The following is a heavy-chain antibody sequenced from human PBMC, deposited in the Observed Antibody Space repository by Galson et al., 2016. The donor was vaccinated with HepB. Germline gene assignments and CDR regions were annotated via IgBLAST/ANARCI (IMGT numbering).Heavy chain of an antibody. CDR2: IYYKGNT. V-gene: IGHV4-59*01. CDR1: GGSISPYY. J-gene: IGHJ4*02. CDR3: ARSNFGDYIHY. Sequence: SETLSLTCSVSGGSISPYYWSWIRQPPGKGLEWTGYIYYKGNTDYNPSLRGRATMSVDTSKNHFSLKLTSVTAADTAIYYCARSNFGDYIHYWGQGALVTVSS. D-gene: IGHD4-17*01.